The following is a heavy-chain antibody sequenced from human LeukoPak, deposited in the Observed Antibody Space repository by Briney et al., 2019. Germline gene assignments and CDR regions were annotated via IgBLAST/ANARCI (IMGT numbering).Heavy chain of an antibody. D-gene: IGHD3-10*01. CDR2: IKQDGSEK. Sequence: GGSLRLSCTASGFIFSDFWMTWARQAPGKGLEWVANIKQDGSEKYYVDSVKGRFIISRDNAENSLYLQMNSLRVEDTAVYYRARRGWSGELFPANYWGRGTLVTVSS. CDR1: GFIFSDFW. J-gene: IGHJ4*02. V-gene: IGHV3-7*01. CDR3: ARRGWSGELFPANY.